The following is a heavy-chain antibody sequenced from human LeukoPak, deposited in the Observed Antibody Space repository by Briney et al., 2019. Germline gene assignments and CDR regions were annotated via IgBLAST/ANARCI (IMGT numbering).Heavy chain of an antibody. V-gene: IGHV4-39*07. CDR1: GASINSGSNY. J-gene: IGHJ2*01. CDR2: IYSSGST. CDR3: ARVYYSSSYDYWYFDL. Sequence: PSETLSLTCRVSGASINSGSNYWGWIRQPPGKTLEWIGSIYSSGSTNYNPSLKSRVTISVDTSKNQFSLKLTSVTAADTAVYYCARVYYSSSYDYWYFDLWGRGTLVTVSS. D-gene: IGHD6-13*01.